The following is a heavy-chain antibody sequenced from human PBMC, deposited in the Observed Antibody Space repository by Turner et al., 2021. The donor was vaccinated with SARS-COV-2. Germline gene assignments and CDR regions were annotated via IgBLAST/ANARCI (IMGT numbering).Heavy chain of an antibody. J-gene: IGHJ6*02. D-gene: IGHD6-19*01. CDR2: IHYSGST. CDR1: GGSISSYY. Sequence: QVQLQESGPGLVKPSETLSLTCTVPGGSISSYYWSWIRQPPGKGLEWIVYIHYSGSTNYNPSLKSRVTISVDTSKNQFSLKLSSVTAADTAVYYCARHGFSGWDGGGMDVWGQGTTVTVSS. V-gene: IGHV4-59*08. CDR3: ARHGFSGWDGGGMDV.